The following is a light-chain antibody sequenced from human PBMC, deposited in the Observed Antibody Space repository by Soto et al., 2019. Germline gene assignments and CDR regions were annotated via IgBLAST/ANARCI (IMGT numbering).Light chain of an antibody. J-gene: IGKJ1*01. CDR2: AAS. V-gene: IGKV1-39*01. Sequence: DIPMTQSPSSLSASLGDRVTITCRASQSISCYLNWYQHKPGIAPRLLIYAASSLQSGVPSRFSGSGSGTDFTLTISSLQPEDFATYYCQQSFITPWTFGQGTKVEIK. CDR3: QQSFITPWT. CDR1: QSISCY.